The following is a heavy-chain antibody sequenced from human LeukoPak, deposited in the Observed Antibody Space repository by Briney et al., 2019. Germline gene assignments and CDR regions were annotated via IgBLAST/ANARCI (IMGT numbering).Heavy chain of an antibody. CDR2: INHSGST. CDR3: ARGYSSGSFYYYYYGMDV. Sequence: SETLSLTCAVYGGSFSGYYWSWIRQPPRKGLEWIGEINHSGSTNYNPSLKRRVTISVDTSKNHFSLKLSSVTAADTAVYYCARGYSSGSFYYYYYGMDVWGQGTTVTVSS. V-gene: IGHV4-34*01. CDR1: GGSFSGYY. J-gene: IGHJ6*02. D-gene: IGHD6-19*01.